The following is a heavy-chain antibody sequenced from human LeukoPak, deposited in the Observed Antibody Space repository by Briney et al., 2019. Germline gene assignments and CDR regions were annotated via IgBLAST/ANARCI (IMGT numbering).Heavy chain of an antibody. CDR3: ARGEDAALVTGGYNWFDP. D-gene: IGHD1-1*01. J-gene: IGHJ5*02. Sequence: GGSLRLSCAASGFTFSSYAMHWVRQAPGKGLEYVSAISSNGGSTYYANSVKGRFTISRDNAKNSLYLQLNSLRDEDTAVYYCARGEDAALVTGGYNWFDPWGQGTLVTVSS. CDR2: ISSNGGST. CDR1: GFTFSSYA. V-gene: IGHV3-64*01.